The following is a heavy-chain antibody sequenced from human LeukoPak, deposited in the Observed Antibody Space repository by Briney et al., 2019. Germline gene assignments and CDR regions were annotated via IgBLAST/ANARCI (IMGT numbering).Heavy chain of an antibody. Sequence: PGGSLRLPCAASGFTFSSYEMSWVRHVPGKGLEWISYISNSSSTIYYADSVKGRFTISRDNARNSLYLQMSSLRAEDTALYYHFDSWGQGTLVTVSS. J-gene: IGHJ4*02. CDR2: ISNSSSTI. CDR3: FDS. CDR1: GFTFSSYE. V-gene: IGHV3-48*03.